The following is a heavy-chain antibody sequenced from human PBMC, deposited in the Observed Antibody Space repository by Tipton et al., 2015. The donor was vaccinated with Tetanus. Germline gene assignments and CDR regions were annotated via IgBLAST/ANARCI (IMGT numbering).Heavy chain of an antibody. V-gene: IGHV3-33*01. D-gene: IGHD3-10*01. Sequence: SGFTFSSYGMHWVRQAPGKGLEWVAVIWYDGSNKYYADSVKGRFTISRDNSKNTLYLQMNSLRAEDTAVYYCARGIGELWLQDAFDIWGQGTMVTVSS. CDR1: GFTFSSYG. CDR3: ARGIGELWLQDAFDI. CDR2: IWYDGSNK. J-gene: IGHJ3*02.